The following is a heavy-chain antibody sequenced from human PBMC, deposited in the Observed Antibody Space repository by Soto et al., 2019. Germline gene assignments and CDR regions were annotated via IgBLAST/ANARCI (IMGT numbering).Heavy chain of an antibody. V-gene: IGHV1-69*01. CDR1: GGPFNTHA. D-gene: IGHD1-1*01. J-gene: IGHJ6*02. Sequence: XTVKVACQTYGGPFNTHAIIWVRQAPGHGFEWMGGIVPIYGIPSHAQKFQGRVTITADEPTTTVYMELSSLRSDDTAVYYCARGPNWNARYYYYGMDVWGRGTTVTVSS. CDR3: ARGPNWNARYYYYGMDV. CDR2: IVPIYGIP.